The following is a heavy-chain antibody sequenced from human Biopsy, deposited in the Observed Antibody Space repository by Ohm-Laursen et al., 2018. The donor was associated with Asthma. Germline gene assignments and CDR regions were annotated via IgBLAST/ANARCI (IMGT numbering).Heavy chain of an antibody. CDR3: ARGYSGSDRIVYYYSGLEV. J-gene: IGHJ6*02. CDR2: LIPVLGTP. V-gene: IGHV1-69*13. CDR1: GGTFSSYA. D-gene: IGHD5-12*01. Sequence: SVKVSCKASGGTFSSYAISWVRQAPGQGLEWMGGLIPVLGTPDHAQMFEGRVTIAADESTSTAYMELSSLSSEDTAVYYCARGYSGSDRIVYYYSGLEVWGQGTTVTVSS.